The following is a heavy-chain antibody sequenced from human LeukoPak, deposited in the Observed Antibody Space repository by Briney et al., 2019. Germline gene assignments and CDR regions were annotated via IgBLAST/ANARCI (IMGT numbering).Heavy chain of an antibody. D-gene: IGHD6-6*01. Sequence: GRSLRLSCAASGFTFSSYAMHWDRQAPGKGLEWVAVISYDGSNKYYADSVKGRFTISRDNSKNTLYLQMNSLRAEDTAVYYCARDGGISSSKADDYFDYWGQGTLVTVSS. CDR2: ISYDGSNK. CDR3: ARDGGISSSKADDYFDY. J-gene: IGHJ4*02. CDR1: GFTFSSYA. V-gene: IGHV3-30-3*01.